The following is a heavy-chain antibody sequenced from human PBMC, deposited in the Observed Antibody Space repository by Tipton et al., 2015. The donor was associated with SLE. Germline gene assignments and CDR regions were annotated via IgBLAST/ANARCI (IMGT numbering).Heavy chain of an antibody. Sequence: QLVQSGAEVKKPGASVKVSCKASGYTFTSYAMHWVRQAPGQRLEWMGWINVGNRKTKYSRKFQGRVTITRDTSASTAYMELSSLRSEDTAVYHCARSYYDSSGYYDWYFDLWGRGTLVTVSS. CDR1: GYTFTSYA. V-gene: IGHV1-3*01. CDR3: ARSYYDSSGYYDWYFDL. J-gene: IGHJ2*01. CDR2: INVGNRKT. D-gene: IGHD3-22*01.